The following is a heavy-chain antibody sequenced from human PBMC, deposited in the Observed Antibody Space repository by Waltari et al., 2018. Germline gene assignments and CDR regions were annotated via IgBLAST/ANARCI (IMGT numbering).Heavy chain of an antibody. CDR3: ARMAQI. CDR1: CFTFSIYP. V-gene: IGHV3-21*01. Sequence: DVQLVESGGCLVKPGGSLRPSCAASCFTFSIYPMNWVRQAPGKGLEWVSSISTNSNYIYYADSVKGRFTTSRDNAKNSLYLQMNSLRADDTAVYYCARMAQIWGQGTLVTVSS. J-gene: IGHJ4*02. CDR2: ISTNSNYI.